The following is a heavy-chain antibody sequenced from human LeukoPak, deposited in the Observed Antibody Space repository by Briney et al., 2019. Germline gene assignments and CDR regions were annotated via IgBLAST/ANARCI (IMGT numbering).Heavy chain of an antibody. J-gene: IGHJ4*02. CDR1: GFTFSTYS. V-gene: IGHV3-23*01. CDR3: TKDVVPDSGWDLDY. D-gene: IGHD6-19*01. CDR2: TYPNGGST. Sequence: GGSLRPSCAASGFTFSTYSMTWVRQGPGKGLEWVSSTYPNGGSTFYADSVKGRFTISRDNSKNTLYLQMSSLRTEDTAIYYYTKDVVPDSGWDLDYWGQGTLVTVSS.